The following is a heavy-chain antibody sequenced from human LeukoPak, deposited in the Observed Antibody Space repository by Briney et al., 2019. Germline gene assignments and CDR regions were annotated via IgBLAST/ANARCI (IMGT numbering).Heavy chain of an antibody. CDR1: GFTFSSYA. Sequence: GRSLRLSCVASGFTFSSYAMSWVRQAPGKGLEWVSTISGSGGSTYYGDSVRGRFTISRDNSKNTLDLQMNSLSAEDTAVYYCAKDQIVGATSSYYGMDVWGQGTTVTVSS. D-gene: IGHD1-26*01. J-gene: IGHJ6*02. V-gene: IGHV3-23*01. CDR2: ISGSGGST. CDR3: AKDQIVGATSSYYGMDV.